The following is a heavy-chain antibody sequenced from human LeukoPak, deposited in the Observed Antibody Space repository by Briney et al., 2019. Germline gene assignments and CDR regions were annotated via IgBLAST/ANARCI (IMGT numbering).Heavy chain of an antibody. Sequence: GGSLRLSCAASGFTFRNSAMSWVREAPGKGVEWGSTFTGGDGIPYYAASVKGRFTISRDNSKNTLYLQMNSLRAEHTALYYCAKEGFDYWGQGTLVTVSS. CDR2: FTGGDGIP. CDR3: AKEGFDY. CDR1: GFTFRNSA. V-gene: IGHV3-23*01. J-gene: IGHJ4*02.